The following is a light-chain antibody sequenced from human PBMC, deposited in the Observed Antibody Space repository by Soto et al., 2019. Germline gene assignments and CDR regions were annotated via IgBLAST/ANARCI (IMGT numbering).Light chain of an antibody. CDR2: GAS. Sequence: EIVLTQSPATLSVSPGERAILSCSASQSIRTNVAWYQQRPGQAPRLLIYGASTRATDIPARFSGSGSGTEFTLTISSLQSEDCAIYSCQQYNRWTSITFGQGTRLEF. J-gene: IGKJ5*01. CDR3: QQYNRWTSIT. CDR1: QSIRTN. V-gene: IGKV3-15*01.